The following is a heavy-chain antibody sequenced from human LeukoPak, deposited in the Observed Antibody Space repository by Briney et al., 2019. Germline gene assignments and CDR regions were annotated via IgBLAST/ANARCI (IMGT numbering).Heavy chain of an antibody. D-gene: IGHD3-10*02. J-gene: IGHJ6*04. CDR3: AELGITMIGGV. CDR2: ISSSSSYI. Sequence: GGTLRLSCAASGFTFSSYSMNWVRQAPGKGLEWVSSISSSSSYIYYADSVKGRFTISRDNAKNSLYLQMNSLRAEDTAVYYCAELGITMIGGVWGKGTTVTISS. CDR1: GFTFSSYS. V-gene: IGHV3-21*01.